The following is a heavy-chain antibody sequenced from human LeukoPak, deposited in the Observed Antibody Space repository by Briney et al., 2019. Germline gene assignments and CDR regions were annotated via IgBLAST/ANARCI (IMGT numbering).Heavy chain of an antibody. V-gene: IGHV3-30*02. CDR2: IRHDASER. CDR3: ARETVTTSGFDY. J-gene: IGHJ4*02. CDR1: GFSSNNYN. Sequence: GGTLRLSCAASGFSSNNYNMHRVRQAPGKGLEWVAFIRHDASERCYADSVKGRFTISRDNSNYMMFLQMNRLTTEDTAVYYCARETVTTSGFDYWGQGTLVTVSS. D-gene: IGHD4-17*01.